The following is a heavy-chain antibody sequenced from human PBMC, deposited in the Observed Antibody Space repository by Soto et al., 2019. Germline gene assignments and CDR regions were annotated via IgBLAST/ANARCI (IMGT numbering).Heavy chain of an antibody. J-gene: IGHJ3*02. V-gene: IGHV4-30-2*01. CDR2: IYHSGST. CDR1: GGPISSGGYS. CDR3: AREGEVYAIHGYSGAFDI. Sequence: SETLSLTCAVSGGPISSGGYSWSWIRQPPGKGLEWIGYIYHSGSTYYNPSLKSRVTISVDRSKNQFSLKLSSVTAADTAVYYCAREGEVYAIHGYSGAFDIWGQGTMVTVSS. D-gene: IGHD2-8*01.